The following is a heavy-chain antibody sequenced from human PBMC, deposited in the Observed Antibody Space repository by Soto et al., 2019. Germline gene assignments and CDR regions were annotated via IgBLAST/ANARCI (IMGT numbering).Heavy chain of an antibody. CDR2: ISGSGDNT. D-gene: IGHD6-6*01. J-gene: IGHJ4*02. CDR1: GFTFRNYA. CDR3: AKRPLAARHTDY. V-gene: IGHV3-23*01. Sequence: PGGFLRLSCAASGFTFRNYAMTWVRQAPGKGLEWVSTISGSGDNTYYADSVRGRFTISRDNSKNTLYLQMNSLRADDTAVYYCAKRPLAARHTDYWGQGTLVTVSS.